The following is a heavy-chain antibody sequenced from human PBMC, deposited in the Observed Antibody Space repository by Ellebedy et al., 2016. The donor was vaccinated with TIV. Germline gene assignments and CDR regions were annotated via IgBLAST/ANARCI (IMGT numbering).Heavy chain of an antibody. CDR2: IRYDGSNK. CDR1: GFTFSAYG. V-gene: IGHV3-30*02. CDR3: GSFFDY. Sequence: GESLKISCAASGFTFSAYGMHWVRQAPAKGREWVTYIRYDGSNKYYADSVKGRFTISRDNSKTTLYLQMNSLRDDETAVYYCGSFFDYWGQGTLVTVSS. J-gene: IGHJ4*02.